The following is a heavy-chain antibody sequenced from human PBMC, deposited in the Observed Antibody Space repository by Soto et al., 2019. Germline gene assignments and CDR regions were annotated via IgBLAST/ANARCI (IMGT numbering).Heavy chain of an antibody. D-gene: IGHD1-26*01. Sequence: SETLSLTCTVSGGSVSSGSYYWSWIRQPPGKGLEWIGYIYYSGSTNYNPSLKSRVTISVDTSKNQFSLKLSSVTAADTAVYYCASGSYYGPSPFDYWGQGTLVTVSS. V-gene: IGHV4-61*01. CDR2: IYYSGST. CDR3: ASGSYYGPSPFDY. J-gene: IGHJ4*02. CDR1: GGSVSSGSYY.